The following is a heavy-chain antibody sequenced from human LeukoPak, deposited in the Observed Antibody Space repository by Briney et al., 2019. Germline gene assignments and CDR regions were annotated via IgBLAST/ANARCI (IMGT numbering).Heavy chain of an antibody. CDR1: GGTFSSYA. V-gene: IGHV1-69*04. CDR3: ARTYGDQQSPFDY. J-gene: IGHJ4*02. Sequence: SVKVSCKASGGTFSSYAISWVRQAPGQGLEWMGRIIPILGIANYAQKFQGRVTITADKSTSTAYMELSSLRSEDTAVYYCARTYGDQQSPFDYWGQGTLVTVSS. CDR2: IIPILGIA. D-gene: IGHD4-17*01.